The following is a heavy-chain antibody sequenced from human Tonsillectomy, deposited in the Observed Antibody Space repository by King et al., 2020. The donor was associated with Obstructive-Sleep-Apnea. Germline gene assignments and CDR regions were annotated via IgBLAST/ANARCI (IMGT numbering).Heavy chain of an antibody. CDR2: IYYSGST. Sequence: QLQESGPGLVKPSETLSLTCTVSGGSISSYYWSWILQPPGKGLEWIGYIYYSGSTNYNPSLKSRVTISVDTSKNQFSLKLNSVTAADTAVYYCASARYYYDGMDVWGQGTTVTVSS. V-gene: IGHV4-59*08. J-gene: IGHJ6*02. CDR3: ASARYYYDGMDV. CDR1: GGSISSYY. D-gene: IGHD6-6*01.